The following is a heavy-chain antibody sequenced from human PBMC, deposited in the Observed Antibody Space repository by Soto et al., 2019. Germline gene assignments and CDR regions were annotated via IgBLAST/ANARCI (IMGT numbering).Heavy chain of an antibody. CDR1: GFTVSNNY. CDR3: ARDLAETSY. D-gene: IGHD6-19*01. Sequence: GGSLRLSCAASGFTVSNNYMSWVRQGPGKGLEWVSSISSSSSYIYYADSVKGRFTISRDNAKNSLYLQMNSLRAEDTAVYYCARDLAETSYWGQGTLVTVSS. J-gene: IGHJ4*02. V-gene: IGHV3-21*01. CDR2: ISSSSSYI.